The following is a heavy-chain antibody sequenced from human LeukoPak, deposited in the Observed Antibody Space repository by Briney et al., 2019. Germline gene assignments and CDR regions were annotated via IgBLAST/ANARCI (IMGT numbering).Heavy chain of an antibody. Sequence: GGSLRLSCAASGFTFSSYGMHWVRQAPGKGLEWVAVISYDGSNKYYADSVKGRFTISRDNSKNTLYLQMNSLRAEDTAVYYCARDKNYGFISDYWGQGTLVTVSS. CDR1: GFTFSSYG. J-gene: IGHJ4*02. CDR3: ARDKNYGFISDY. V-gene: IGHV3-30*03. CDR2: ISYDGSNK. D-gene: IGHD1-7*01.